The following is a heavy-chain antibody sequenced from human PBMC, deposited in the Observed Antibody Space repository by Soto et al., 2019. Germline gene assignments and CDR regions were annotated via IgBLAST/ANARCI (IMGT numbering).Heavy chain of an antibody. J-gene: IGHJ4*02. Sequence: SETLSLTCTVSGGSISSGDYYWSWIRQPPGKGLEWIGYIYYSGSTYYNPSLKSRVTISVDTSKNQFSLKLSSVTAADTAVYYCARDGYYDSSGFDYWGQGTLVTSPQ. CDR3: ARDGYYDSSGFDY. D-gene: IGHD3-22*01. CDR2: IYYSGST. CDR1: GGSISSGDYY. V-gene: IGHV4-30-4*01.